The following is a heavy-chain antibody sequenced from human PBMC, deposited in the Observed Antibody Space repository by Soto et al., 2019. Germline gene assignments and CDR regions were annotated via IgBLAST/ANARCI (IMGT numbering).Heavy chain of an antibody. CDR3: ARGPRYCSTTTCFSGVTWFDP. V-gene: IGHV1-18*04. CDR2: ISSYNGNT. J-gene: IGHJ5*02. Sequence: GASVKVSCKASGYTFTSYGISWVRQAPGQGLEWMGWISSYNGNTNYAQKVQGRVTLTTDTSTSTTYMELRRLRSDDTAVYYCARGPRYCSTTTCFSGVTWFDPWGQGTLVTVSS. CDR1: GYTFTSYG. D-gene: IGHD2-2*01.